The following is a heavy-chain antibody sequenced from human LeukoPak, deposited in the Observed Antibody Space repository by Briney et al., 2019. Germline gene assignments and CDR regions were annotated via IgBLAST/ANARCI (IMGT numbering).Heavy chain of an antibody. CDR2: ISSDGSNK. Sequence: PGGSLRLSCAASGFTFSSYVMHWVRQAPGKGLEWVAFISSDGSNKYYADSVKGRFTISRDNSKNTLYLQMNSLRAEDTAVYYCAKDGNSGWYVEYEKHFDYWGQGTLVTVSS. J-gene: IGHJ4*02. V-gene: IGHV3-30*18. CDR1: GFTFSSYV. D-gene: IGHD6-19*01. CDR3: AKDGNSGWYVEYEKHFDY.